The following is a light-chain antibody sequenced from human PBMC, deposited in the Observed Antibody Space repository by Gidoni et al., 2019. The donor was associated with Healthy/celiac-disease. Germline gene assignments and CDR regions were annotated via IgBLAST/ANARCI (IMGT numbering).Light chain of an antibody. CDR1: QSVSSN. Sequence: DIVMTPSPATLSVSPGERATLSCRASQSVSSNLAWYQQKPGQAPRLLIYGASTRATGIPARFSGSGSGTEFTLTISSLQSEDFAVYYCQQYNNGPLTFGGGTKVEIK. CDR3: QQYNNGPLT. V-gene: IGKV3-15*01. CDR2: GAS. J-gene: IGKJ4*01.